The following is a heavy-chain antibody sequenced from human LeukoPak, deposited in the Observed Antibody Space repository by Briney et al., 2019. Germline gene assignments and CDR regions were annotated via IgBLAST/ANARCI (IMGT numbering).Heavy chain of an antibody. CDR3: ARGFLGEQTSTDAFDI. J-gene: IGHJ3*02. CDR2: IYYSGST. V-gene: IGHV4-39*07. D-gene: IGHD1-26*01. Sequence: PSETLSLTCTVSGGSISSSSYYWGWIRQPPGKGLEWIGSIYYSGSTYYNPSLKSRVTISVDTSKNQFSLKLSSVTAADTAVYYCARGFLGEQTSTDAFDIWGQGTMVTVSS. CDR1: GGSISSSSYY.